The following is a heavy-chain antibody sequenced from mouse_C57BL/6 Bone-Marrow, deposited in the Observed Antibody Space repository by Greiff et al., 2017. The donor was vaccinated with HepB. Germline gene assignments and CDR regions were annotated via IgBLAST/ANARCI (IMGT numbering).Heavy chain of an antibody. CDR3: TRGDYYFDY. CDR2: IDPETDGT. D-gene: IGHD2-13*01. J-gene: IGHJ2*01. V-gene: IGHV1-15*01. Sequence: QVQLQQSGAELVRPGASVTLSCKASGYTFTDYEMHWVKQTPVHGLEWIGAIDPETDGTAYNQKFKGKAILTADKSSSTAYMELRSLTSEDSAVYYCTRGDYYFDYWGQGTTLTVSS. CDR1: GYTFTDYE.